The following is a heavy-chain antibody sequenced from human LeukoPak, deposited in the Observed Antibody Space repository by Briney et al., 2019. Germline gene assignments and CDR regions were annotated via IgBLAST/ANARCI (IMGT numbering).Heavy chain of an antibody. D-gene: IGHD6-13*01. CDR2: ISDST. V-gene: IGHV3-23*01. CDR1: GFTFSNYA. J-gene: IGHJ4*02. Sequence: GGSLRLSCAVSGFTFSNYAMSWVRQAPGKGLEWVSAISDSTYYADSVKGRFTISRDNSKNTLYLQMNSLRVEDTAVYYCAKDLGVAAAGVVYWGQGTLVTVTS. CDR3: AKDLGVAAAGVVY.